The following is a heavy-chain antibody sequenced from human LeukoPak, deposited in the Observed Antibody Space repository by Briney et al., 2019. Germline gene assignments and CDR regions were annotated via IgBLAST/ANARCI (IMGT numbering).Heavy chain of an antibody. Sequence: ASVKVSCKASGYTFTSYYMHWVRQAPGQGPEWMGIINPSGGSTSYAQKFQGRVTMTRDTSTSTVYMELSSLRSEDTAVYYCARDYYDSSGYYYLPDYWGQGTLVTVSS. V-gene: IGHV1-46*01. CDR1: GYTFTSYY. CDR2: INPSGGST. J-gene: IGHJ4*02. D-gene: IGHD3-22*01. CDR3: ARDYYDSSGYYYLPDY.